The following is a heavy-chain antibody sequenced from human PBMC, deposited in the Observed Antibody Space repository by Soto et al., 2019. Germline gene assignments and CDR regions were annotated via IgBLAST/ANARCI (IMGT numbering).Heavy chain of an antibody. Sequence: ASVKVSCKASGYTFTSYDINWVRQATGQGLEWMGWMNPNSGNTGYAQKFQGRVTMTRNTSISTAYMELSSLRSEDTAVYYCARGYCSSTSCPNPRNWFAPWGQGTLVTVSS. D-gene: IGHD2-2*01. J-gene: IGHJ5*02. V-gene: IGHV1-8*01. CDR1: GYTFTSYD. CDR3: ARGYCSSTSCPNPRNWFAP. CDR2: MNPNSGNT.